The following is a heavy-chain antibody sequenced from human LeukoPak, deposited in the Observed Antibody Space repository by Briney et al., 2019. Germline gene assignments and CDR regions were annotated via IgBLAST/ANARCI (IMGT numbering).Heavy chain of an antibody. D-gene: IGHD6-13*01. CDR3: ARGIAAAACDY. CDR2: IYYSGST. CDR1: GGSISSSSYY. Sequence: PSETLSLTCTVSGGSISSSSYYWGWIRQPPGKGLEWIGSIYYSGSTYYNPSLKSRVTISVDTSKNQFSLKLSSVTAADTAVYYCARGIAAAACDYWGQGTLVTVSS. J-gene: IGHJ4*02. V-gene: IGHV4-39*01.